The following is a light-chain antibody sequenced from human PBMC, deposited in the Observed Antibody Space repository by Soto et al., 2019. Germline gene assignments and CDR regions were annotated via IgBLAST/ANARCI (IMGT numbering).Light chain of an antibody. J-gene: IGKJ4*01. CDR1: QSVRSN. Sequence: VRAQSPGTLSSSPGERVTLFCRASQSVRSNPAWYQQKPGQAPRLLFYGASTRATGIPARFSGSGYGTEFTLTINSLQSEDFAVYYCQPYNNWPLTFGGGTKVDIK. CDR2: GAS. CDR3: QPYNNWPLT. V-gene: IGKV3-15*01.